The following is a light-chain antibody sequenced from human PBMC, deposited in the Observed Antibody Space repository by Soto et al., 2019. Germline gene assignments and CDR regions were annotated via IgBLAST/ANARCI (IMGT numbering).Light chain of an antibody. CDR3: AAWDDRLSGVM. J-gene: IGLJ3*02. Sequence: QSALTQPRSVSGSPGQSVTISCTGTSSDVGGYNYVSWYQQYAGKTPKLLIYDVSKRPSGVPDRFSASKSGTSASLAISGLRSEDEADYFCAAWDDRLSGVMFGGGTKLTVL. CDR1: SSDVGGYNY. CDR2: DVS. V-gene: IGLV2-11*01.